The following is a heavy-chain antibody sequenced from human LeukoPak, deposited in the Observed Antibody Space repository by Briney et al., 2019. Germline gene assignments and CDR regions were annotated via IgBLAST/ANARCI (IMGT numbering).Heavy chain of an antibody. Sequence: GRSLRLSCAASGFTFDDYAMHWVRQAPGKGLEWVSGISWNSGSIGYADSVKGRFTISRDNAKNSLYLQMNSLRAEDTALYYCAKDSVSSWFNWFDPWGQGTLVTVSS. V-gene: IGHV3-9*01. D-gene: IGHD6-13*01. CDR3: AKDSVSSWFNWFDP. CDR1: GFTFDDYA. J-gene: IGHJ5*02. CDR2: ISWNSGSI.